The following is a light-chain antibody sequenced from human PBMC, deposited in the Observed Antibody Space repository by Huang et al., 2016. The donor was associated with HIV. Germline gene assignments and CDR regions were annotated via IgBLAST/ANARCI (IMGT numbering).Light chain of an antibody. CDR2: KIS. CDR1: QSLIYSDGNTY. V-gene: IGKV2-30*01. J-gene: IGKJ5*01. Sequence: DVVLTQSPLSLPVTLGQPASISCWSSQSLIYSDGNTYLCWFQQRPGQSPRRLIYKISNRDSGVPDRFSGSGSGSDFTLKISKVEAEDVAVYYCMQGTHWPPITFGQGTRLEI. CDR3: MQGTHWPPIT.